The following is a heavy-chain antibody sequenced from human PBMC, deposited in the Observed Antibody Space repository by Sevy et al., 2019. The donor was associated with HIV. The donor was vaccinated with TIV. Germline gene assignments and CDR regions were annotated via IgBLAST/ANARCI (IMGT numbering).Heavy chain of an antibody. CDR2: IYSGGST. CDR1: GFTVSSNY. V-gene: IGHV3-53*01. Sequence: GGSLRLSCAASGFTVSSNYMSWVRQAPGKGLEWVSVIYSGGSTYYAHSVKGRFTIPRDNSKNTLYLQMNSLRAEDTAVYYCAREEGDYDFWSGQYYYYYGMDVWGQGTTVTVSS. D-gene: IGHD3-3*01. J-gene: IGHJ6*02. CDR3: AREEGDYDFWSGQYYYYYGMDV.